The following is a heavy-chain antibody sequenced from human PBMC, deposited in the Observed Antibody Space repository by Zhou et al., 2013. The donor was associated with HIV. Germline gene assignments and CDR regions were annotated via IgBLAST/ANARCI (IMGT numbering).Heavy chain of an antibody. J-gene: IGHJ4*02. CDR1: GYIFTNYG. V-gene: IGHV1-18*01. CDR3: ASPGDGSAVAAQYYFDY. D-gene: IGHD6-19*01. CDR2: ISAYNGNR. Sequence: QVQLVQSGAEVKKPGASVKVSCETSGYIFTNYGINWVRQAPGQGLEWMGWISAYNGNRHYAQKHQVRFTMTTDTSTSTAYMELSGLRSEDTGVYYCASPGDGSAVAAQYYFDYWGQGTLVTVSS.